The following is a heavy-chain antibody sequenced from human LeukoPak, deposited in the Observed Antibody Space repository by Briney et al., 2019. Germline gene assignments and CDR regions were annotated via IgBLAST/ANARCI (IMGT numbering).Heavy chain of an antibody. CDR2: IIPILGIA. CDR1: GGTFSSYT. V-gene: IGHV1-69*02. Sequence: SVKVSCKASGGTFSSYTISWVRQAPGQGLEWMGRIIPILGIANYAQRFQGRVTITADKSTSTAYMELSSLRSEDTAVYYCAIDCSSTSCYQGNVYWGQGTLVTVSS. D-gene: IGHD2-2*01. J-gene: IGHJ4*02. CDR3: AIDCSSTSCYQGNVY.